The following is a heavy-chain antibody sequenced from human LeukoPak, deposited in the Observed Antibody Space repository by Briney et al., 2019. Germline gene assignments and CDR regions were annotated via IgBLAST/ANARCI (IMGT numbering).Heavy chain of an antibody. V-gene: IGHV3-43*02. Sequence: PGGSLRLSCAASGFTFDDYAMHWVRQTPGKGLEWVSLISGDGGNTYYADSVEGRFTISRDNAKNSLYLQMSSLRVEDTALYYCARVKRGYDLFDYWGQGTLVTVSS. CDR2: ISGDGGNT. CDR1: GFTFDDYA. CDR3: ARVKRGYDLFDY. D-gene: IGHD5-12*01. J-gene: IGHJ4*02.